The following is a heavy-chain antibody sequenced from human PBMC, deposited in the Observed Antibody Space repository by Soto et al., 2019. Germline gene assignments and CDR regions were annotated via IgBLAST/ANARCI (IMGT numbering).Heavy chain of an antibody. V-gene: IGHV1-2*04. CDR2: INPNSGGT. CDR1: GYTFTGYY. J-gene: IGHJ6*02. Sequence: ASVKVSCKASGYTFTGYYMHWVRQAPGQGLEWMGWINPNSGGTNYAQKFQGWVTMTRDTSISTAYMELSRLRSDDTAVYYCATARPTVGATPRYYYYGMDVWGQGTTVTVSS. CDR3: ATARPTVGATPRYYYYGMDV. D-gene: IGHD1-26*01.